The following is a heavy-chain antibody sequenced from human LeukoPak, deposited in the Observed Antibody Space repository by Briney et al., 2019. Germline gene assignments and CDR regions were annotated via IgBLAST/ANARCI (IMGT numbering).Heavy chain of an antibody. J-gene: IGHJ3*02. CDR2: IYSGGSI. CDR1: GFTVSSDY. Sequence: GGSLRLSCAASGFTVSSDYMSWVRQAPGKGLEWVSVIYSGGSIYYADSLKGRFTISRDNAKNSLYLQMNSLRAEDTAVYYCARDLAWDAFDIWGQGTMVTVSS. V-gene: IGHV3-66*01. CDR3: ARDLAWDAFDI.